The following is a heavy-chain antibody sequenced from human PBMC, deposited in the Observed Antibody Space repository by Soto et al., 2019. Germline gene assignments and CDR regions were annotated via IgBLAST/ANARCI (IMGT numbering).Heavy chain of an antibody. J-gene: IGHJ3*02. V-gene: IGHV1-2*02. CDR3: ARVTAYYDSSGYFLGAFDI. CDR2: INPNSGGT. CDR1: GYTFTGYY. Sequence: ASVKVSCKASGYTFTGYYMHWVRQAPGQGLEGMGWINPNSGGTNYAQKFQGRVTMTRHTSISTAYMELSRRRSDDTAVPYCARVTAYYDSSGYFLGAFDIWGQETMVIVSS. D-gene: IGHD3-22*01.